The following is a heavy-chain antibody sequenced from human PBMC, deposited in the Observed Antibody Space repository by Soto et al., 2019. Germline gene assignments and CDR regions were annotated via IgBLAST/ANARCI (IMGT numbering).Heavy chain of an antibody. CDR3: AREGDITGTTLYFDY. V-gene: IGHV1-3*01. CDR2: INAGNGNT. Sequence: ASVKVSCKASGYTFTSYAMHWVRPAPGQRLEWMGWINAGNGNTKYSQKFQGRVTITRDTSASTAYMELSSLRSEDTAVYYCAREGDITGTTLYFDYWGQGTLVTVSS. CDR1: GYTFTSYA. J-gene: IGHJ4*02. D-gene: IGHD1-7*01.